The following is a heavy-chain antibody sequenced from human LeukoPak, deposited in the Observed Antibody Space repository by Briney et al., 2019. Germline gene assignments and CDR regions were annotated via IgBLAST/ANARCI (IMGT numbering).Heavy chain of an antibody. CDR1: GRSFSGYY. CDR2: INHSGST. J-gene: IGHJ4*02. CDR3: ARIRVGLFSRWLHSFDY. V-gene: IGHV4-34*01. D-gene: IGHD6-19*01. Sequence: SETLSLTCAVYGRSFSGYYWSWIRQPPGKGLEWIGEINHSGSTNYNPSLKSRVTISVDTSKNQFSLKLSSVTAADTAVYYCARIRVGLFSRWLHSFDYWGQGTLVTVSS.